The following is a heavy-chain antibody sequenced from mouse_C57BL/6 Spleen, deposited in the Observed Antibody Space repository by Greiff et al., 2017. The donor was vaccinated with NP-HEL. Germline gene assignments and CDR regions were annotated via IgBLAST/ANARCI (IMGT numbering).Heavy chain of an antibody. J-gene: IGHJ2*01. D-gene: IGHD1-1*01. CDR1: GYAFSSSW. V-gene: IGHV1-82*01. CDR2: IYPGDGDT. CDR3: ARGYYYLLDY. Sequence: LQESGPELVKPGASVKISCKASGYAFSSSWMNWVKQRPGKGLEWIGRIYPGDGDTNYNGKFKGKATLTADKSSSTAYMQLSSLTSEDSAVYFCARGYYYLLDYWGQGTTLTVSS.